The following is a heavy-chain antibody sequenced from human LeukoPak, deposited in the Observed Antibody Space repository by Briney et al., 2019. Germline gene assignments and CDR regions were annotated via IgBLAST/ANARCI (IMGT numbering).Heavy chain of an antibody. D-gene: IGHD2-15*01. CDR1: GFTFSSYT. V-gene: IGHV3-23*01. Sequence: PGGSLRLSCAASGFTFSSYTMHWVRQAPGKRLEWVSAISASDPGTYYADSVKGRFTISRDNSKNTLFLQMNSLRAEDTAVYYCAKAPAASCIGSNCYHFDWWGQGTLVTVSS. CDR2: ISASDPGT. CDR3: AKAPAASCIGSNCYHFDW. J-gene: IGHJ4*02.